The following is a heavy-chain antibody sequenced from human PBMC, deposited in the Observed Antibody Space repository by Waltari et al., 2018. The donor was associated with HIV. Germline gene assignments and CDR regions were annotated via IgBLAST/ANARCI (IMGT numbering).Heavy chain of an antibody. D-gene: IGHD2-15*01. J-gene: IGHJ4*02. CDR2: ICVDGSNK. Sequence: QVQLVESGGGVVQPGRSLRLSCAASGFTFSSYGMHWVRQAPGKGLEGVAVICVDGSNKYSADTVKGRFTTSRDKSKNTLYLQMNSLRAEETAVYYCARDRGGRIVVWGQGTLVTVSS. V-gene: IGHV3-33*01. CDR3: ARDRGGRIVV. CDR1: GFTFSSYG.